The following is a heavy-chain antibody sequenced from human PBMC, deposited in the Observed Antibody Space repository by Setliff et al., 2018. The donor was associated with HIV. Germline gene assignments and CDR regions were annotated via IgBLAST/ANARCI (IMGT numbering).Heavy chain of an antibody. CDR3: ARGEQLVDNRFDP. D-gene: IGHD6-13*01. CDR1: GASDISYIW. Sequence: SETLSLTCAVSGASDISYIWWSWVRQPPGKGLEWIGSIYYSGSTYYNPSLQSRLTISVDTSRNQFSLKLNSVTAADTAVYYCARGEQLVDNRFDPWGQGTLVTVSS. J-gene: IGHJ5*02. V-gene: IGHV4-4*02. CDR2: IYYSGST.